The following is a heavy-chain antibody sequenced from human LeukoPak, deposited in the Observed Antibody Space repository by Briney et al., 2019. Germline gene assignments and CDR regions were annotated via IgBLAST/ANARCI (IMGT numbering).Heavy chain of an antibody. CDR3: AVTPITPGAQFDY. V-gene: IGHV4-61*01. J-gene: IGHJ4*02. D-gene: IGHD4-23*01. CDR2: IYYSGST. CDR1: GGSVSNGSYY. Sequence: PSETLSLTCTVSGGSVSNGSYYWSWIRQPPGKGLEWIGYIYYSGSTNYNPSLKSRVTISVDTSKNQFSLKLSSVTAADTAVYYCAVTPITPGAQFDYWGQGTLVTVSS.